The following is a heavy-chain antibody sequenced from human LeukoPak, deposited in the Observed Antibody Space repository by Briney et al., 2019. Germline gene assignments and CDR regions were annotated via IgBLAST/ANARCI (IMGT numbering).Heavy chain of an antibody. CDR3: ARWAYFSAFDI. V-gene: IGHV1-2*02. D-gene: IGHD2-21*01. CDR1: GYTFNGYY. Sequence: ASVKVSCKASGYTFNGYYLHWVRLVPGQGLEWMGWINPKSGGTDSAQKFQDRVTMTRDASTSTFNLELDRLRSDDTAMYYCARWAYFSAFDIWGQGTMVTVSS. CDR2: INPKSGGT. J-gene: IGHJ3*02.